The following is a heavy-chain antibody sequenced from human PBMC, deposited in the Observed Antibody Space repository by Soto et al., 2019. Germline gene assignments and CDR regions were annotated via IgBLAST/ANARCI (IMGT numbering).Heavy chain of an antibody. D-gene: IGHD1-26*01. J-gene: IGHJ3*01. CDR1: GFTFSNYA. V-gene: IGHV3-23*04. CDR2: ISAGGSST. CDR3: AKVYYSGTFPGAFDV. Sequence: EVQLVESGGGLVQPGGSLRLSRAASGFTFSNYAINWVRQAPGKGLEWVSGISAGGSSTFYADSVKGRFTISRDNSMNTLYLHMNSLRAEDTAVYYCAKVYYSGTFPGAFDVWGQGTMVTVSS.